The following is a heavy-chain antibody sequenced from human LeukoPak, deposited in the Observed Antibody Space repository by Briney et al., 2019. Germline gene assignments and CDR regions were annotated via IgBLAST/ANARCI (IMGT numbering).Heavy chain of an antibody. V-gene: IGHV3-30*18. D-gene: IGHD1-26*01. Sequence: GGSLRLSCAASGFTFSSYGMHWVRQAPGKGLERVAVISYDGSNKYYADSVKGRFTISRDNSKNTLYLQMNSLRAEDTAVYYCAKYVGRDYWGQGTLVTVSS. CDR2: ISYDGSNK. CDR1: GFTFSSYG. CDR3: AKYVGRDY. J-gene: IGHJ4*02.